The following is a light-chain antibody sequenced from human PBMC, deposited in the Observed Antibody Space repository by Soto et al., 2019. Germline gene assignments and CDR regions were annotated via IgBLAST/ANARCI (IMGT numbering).Light chain of an antibody. CDR3: YSHAGSSIYV. Sequence: QSVLTQPASVSGSPGQSITMSFTVTTSDVVIYSLLSFYQQHPFKAPKLMIYDYIKLPSLFSNRFSVSNSGNTSSLTISLXQXEDEADYYCYSHAGSSIYVFGTG. V-gene: IGLV2-23*01. CDR2: DYI. CDR1: TSDVVIYSL. J-gene: IGLJ1*01.